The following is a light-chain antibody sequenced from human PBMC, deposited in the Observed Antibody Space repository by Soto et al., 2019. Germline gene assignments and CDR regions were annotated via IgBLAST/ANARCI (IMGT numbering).Light chain of an antibody. J-gene: IGKJ5*01. CDR2: ESS. CDR3: QHFKSFPIT. CDR1: QAITNN. Sequence: DIHLTQSPSSLSASVGDRVTITCRASQAITNNLAWYQQKPGNPPKLLIYESSLLQSGVPSRFSGSGSGTDFTLTISSLQPEDFATYYCQHFKSFPITFGQGTRLEIK. V-gene: IGKV1-9*01.